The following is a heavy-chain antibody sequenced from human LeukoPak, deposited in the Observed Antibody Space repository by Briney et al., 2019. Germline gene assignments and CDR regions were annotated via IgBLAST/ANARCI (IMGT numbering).Heavy chain of an antibody. CDR2: ISSSSSYI. CDR1: GFTFSSYS. D-gene: IGHD3-9*01. V-gene: IGHV3-21*01. Sequence: GGSLRLSCAASGFTFSSYSMNWVRQAPGKGLEWVSSISSSSSYIYYADSVKGRFTISRDNSKNTLYLQMNSLRAEDTAVYYCAREAGLRYFDWLLYEFDYWGQGTLVTVSS. CDR3: AREAGLRYFDWLLYEFDY. J-gene: IGHJ4*02.